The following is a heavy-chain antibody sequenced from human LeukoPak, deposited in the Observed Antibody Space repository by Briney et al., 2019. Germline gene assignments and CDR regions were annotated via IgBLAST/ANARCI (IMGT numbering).Heavy chain of an antibody. CDR3: ARGDVDTAIDY. CDR2: IIPILGIA. CDR1: GGTFISYA. J-gene: IGHJ4*02. Sequence: ASVKVSCKASGGTFISYAISWVRQAPGQGLEWMGRIIPILGIANYAQKFQGRVTITADKSTSTAYMELSSLRSEDTAVYYCARGDVDTAIDYWGQGTLVTVSS. D-gene: IGHD5-18*01. V-gene: IGHV1-69*04.